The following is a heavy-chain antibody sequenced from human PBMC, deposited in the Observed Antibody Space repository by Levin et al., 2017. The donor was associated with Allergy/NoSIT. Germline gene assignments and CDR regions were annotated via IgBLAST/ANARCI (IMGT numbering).Heavy chain of an antibody. Sequence: PGESLKISCSASGFTFSSYSMDWVRQAPGKGLEWVSYISYSSATIYYADSVRGRFTISRDDAKNSLYLQMNSLRAEDTAVYYCARDPTTGTSRGAFDIWGQGTMVTVSS. CDR1: GFTFSSYS. J-gene: IGHJ3*02. D-gene: IGHD1-1*01. V-gene: IGHV3-48*01. CDR3: ARDPTTGTSRGAFDI. CDR2: ISYSSATI.